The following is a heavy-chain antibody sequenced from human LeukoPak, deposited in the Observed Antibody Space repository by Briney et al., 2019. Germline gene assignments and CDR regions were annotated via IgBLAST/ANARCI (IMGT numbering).Heavy chain of an antibody. CDR3: AKVVRGVIGFDY. J-gene: IGHJ4*02. V-gene: IGHV3-23*01. CDR1: GFTFSSYA. CDR2: ISGSGGST. Sequence: GGSLRLSCAASGFTFSSYAMSWVRQAPGKGLEWVSAISGSGGSTYYADSVKGRFTISRGNSKNTLYLQMNSLRAEDTAVYYCAKVVRGVIGFDYWGQGTLVTVSS. D-gene: IGHD3-10*01.